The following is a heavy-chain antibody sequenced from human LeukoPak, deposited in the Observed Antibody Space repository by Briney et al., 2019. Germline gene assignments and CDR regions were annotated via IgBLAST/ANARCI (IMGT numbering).Heavy chain of an antibody. Sequence: SETLSLTCTVSGGSISSYYWSWIRQPAGKGLEWIGRIYTSGSTNYNPSLKSRVTISVDTSKNQFSLKLSSVTAADTAVYYCASTAPTYYYDSSGPLDYWGQGTLVTVSS. CDR1: GGSISSYY. CDR3: ASTAPTYYYDSSGPLDY. D-gene: IGHD3-22*01. J-gene: IGHJ4*02. CDR2: IYTSGST. V-gene: IGHV4-4*07.